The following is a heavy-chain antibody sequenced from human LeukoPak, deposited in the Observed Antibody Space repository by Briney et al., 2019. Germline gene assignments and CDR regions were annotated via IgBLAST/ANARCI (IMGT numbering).Heavy chain of an antibody. J-gene: IGHJ4*02. CDR3: ARDDYGDYGR. CDR2: IYYSGST. CDR1: GFTFSDYY. D-gene: IGHD4-17*01. V-gene: IGHV4-38-2*02. Sequence: LRLSCAASGFTFSDYYMSWIRQPPGKGLEWIGSIYYSGSTYYNPSLKSRVTISVDTSKNQFSLKLSSVTAADTAVYYCARDDYGDYGRWGQGTLVTVSS.